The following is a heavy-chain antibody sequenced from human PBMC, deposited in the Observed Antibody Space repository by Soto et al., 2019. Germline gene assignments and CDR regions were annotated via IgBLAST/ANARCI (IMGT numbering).Heavy chain of an antibody. V-gene: IGHV3-23*01. CDR3: AKRGDNWTYLFDH. CDR2: ISAPGTST. CDR1: GFTFSSHA. J-gene: IGHJ4*02. D-gene: IGHD1-7*01. Sequence: PGGSLRLSCVASGFTFSSHAFSWVRQAPGKGLEWVSAISAPGTSTYYADSVKGRFTISRDNSKNTLFLRMSSLRAEDTAIYYCAKRGDNWTYLFDHWGQGTLVTVSS.